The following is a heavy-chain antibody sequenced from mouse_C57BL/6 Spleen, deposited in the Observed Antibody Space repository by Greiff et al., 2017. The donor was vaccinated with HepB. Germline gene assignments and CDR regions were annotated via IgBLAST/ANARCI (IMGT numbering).Heavy chain of an antibody. CDR1: GFTFSSYA. V-gene: IGHV5-9-1*02. CDR3: TRVGTTVVADAMDY. J-gene: IGHJ4*01. Sequence: EVKVVESGAGLVKPGGSLKLSCAASGFTFSSYAMSWVRQTPEKRLEWVAYISSGGDYIYYADTVKGRFTISRDNARNTLYLQMSSLKSEDTAMYYCTRVGTTVVADAMDYWGQGTSVTVSS. CDR2: ISSGGDYI. D-gene: IGHD1-1*01.